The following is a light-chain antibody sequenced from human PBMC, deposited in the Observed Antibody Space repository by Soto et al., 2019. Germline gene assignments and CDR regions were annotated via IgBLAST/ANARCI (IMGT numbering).Light chain of an antibody. CDR3: HQRSTWPFT. CDR2: DAS. Sequence: EIVLTQSPATLSLSPGERATLSCRASQSISSYLAWYQQKPDQAPRLLIYDASNRVTGIPARFSGSGSGTDFTLTISSLEPEDFAVYYCHQRSTWPFTFGPGTKVDIK. CDR1: QSISSY. V-gene: IGKV3-11*01. J-gene: IGKJ3*01.